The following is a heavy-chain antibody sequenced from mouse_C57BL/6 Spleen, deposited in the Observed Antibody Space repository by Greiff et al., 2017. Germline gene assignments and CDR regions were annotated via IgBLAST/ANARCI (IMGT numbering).Heavy chain of an antibody. J-gene: IGHJ4*01. CDR1: GFTFSDYG. Sequence: EVQLQESGGGLVKPGGSLKLSCAASGFTFSDYGMHWVRQAPEKGLEWVAYLSSGSSTIYYADTVKGRFTISRDNAKNTLFLQMTSLRSEDTAMYYCARQDYGAMDYWGQGTSVTVSS. V-gene: IGHV5-17*01. CDR3: ARQDYGAMDY. CDR2: LSSGSSTI. D-gene: IGHD2-4*01.